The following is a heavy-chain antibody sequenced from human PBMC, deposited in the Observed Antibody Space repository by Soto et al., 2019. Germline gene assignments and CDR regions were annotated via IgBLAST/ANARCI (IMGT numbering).Heavy chain of an antibody. V-gene: IGHV3-23*01. Sequence: EVQLLESGGGLVQPGGSLRLSCAASGFTFSSYAMSWVRQAPGKGLEWVSAISGSGGSTYNADSVKGRFTISRDNSKNTLYLQMNSLRAEDTAVYYCAKDTYYYDSSGYYPNGPFDYWGQGTLVTVSS. J-gene: IGHJ4*02. CDR2: ISGSGGST. D-gene: IGHD3-22*01. CDR3: AKDTYYYDSSGYYPNGPFDY. CDR1: GFTFSSYA.